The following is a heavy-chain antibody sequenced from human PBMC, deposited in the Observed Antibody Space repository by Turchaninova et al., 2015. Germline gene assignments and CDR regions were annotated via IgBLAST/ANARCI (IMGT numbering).Heavy chain of an antibody. CDR1: GGSFSAYY. V-gene: IGHV4-34*01. D-gene: IGHD5-18*01. Sequence: QVQLQHWGAGLLKPSATLYLRCAIYGGSFSAYYWIWIRQSPGQGRAWMGEVNQSESTNYNPSLKSRVTIAIDMSKNQFSLKLTSVTAADTAVYYCARGYRGGYSFGSFQYYMDVWGKGTPVTVSS. J-gene: IGHJ6*04. CDR3: ARGYRGGYSFGSFQYYMDV. CDR2: VNQSEST.